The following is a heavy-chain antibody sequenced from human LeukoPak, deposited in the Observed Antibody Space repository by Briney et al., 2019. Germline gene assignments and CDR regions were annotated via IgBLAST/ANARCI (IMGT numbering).Heavy chain of an antibody. CDR1: GGSISSSSYY. V-gene: IGHV4-39*07. CDR2: IYYSGST. J-gene: IGHJ4*02. D-gene: IGHD3-10*01. Sequence: SETLSLTCTVSGGSISSSSYYWGWIRQPPGKGLEWIGSIYYSGSTYYNPSLKSRVTISVDTSKNQFSLKLSSVTAADTAVYYCERAGGMVRGVMDWGQGTLVTVSS. CDR3: ERAGGMVRGVMD.